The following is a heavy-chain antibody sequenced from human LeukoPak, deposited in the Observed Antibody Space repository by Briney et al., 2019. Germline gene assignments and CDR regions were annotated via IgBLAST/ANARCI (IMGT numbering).Heavy chain of an antibody. J-gene: IGHJ4*02. Sequence: SETLSLTCTVSGVSISSYYWSWIRQPPGKGLEWIGYIYYSGSTNYNPSLKSRVTISVDTSKNQFSLKLSSVTAVDTAVYYCAREDYWGQGTLVTVSS. CDR3: AREDY. V-gene: IGHV4-59*01. CDR2: IYYSGST. CDR1: GVSISSYY.